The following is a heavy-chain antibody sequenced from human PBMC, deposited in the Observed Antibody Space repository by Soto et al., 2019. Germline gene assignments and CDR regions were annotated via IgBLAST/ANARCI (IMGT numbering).Heavy chain of an antibody. CDR1: GGSISSSSYY. V-gene: IGHV4-39*01. CDR2: IYYSGST. D-gene: IGHD6-19*01. CDR3: ASGPIAVAGENFDY. Sequence: QLQLQESGPGLVKPSETLSLTCTVSGGSISSSSYYWGWIRQPPGKGLEWIGSIYYSGSTYYNPSLKSRVTISVDTSKNQFSLKLSSVTAADTAVYYCASGPIAVAGENFDYWGQGTLVTVSS. J-gene: IGHJ4*02.